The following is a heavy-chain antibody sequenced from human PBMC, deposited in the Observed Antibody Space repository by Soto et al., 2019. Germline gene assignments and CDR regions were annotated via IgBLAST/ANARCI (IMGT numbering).Heavy chain of an antibody. Sequence: QVQLVESGGGVVQPGRSLRPSCVASGFSSSNYFMHWVRQAPGKGQEWVAAISYDGSNKHYLDAVKGRFTISRDNSKNTLYLQMNSLRGEDTAVYSCVRGDPYYGMDVWGQGTTVTVSS. D-gene: IGHD2-21*02. J-gene: IGHJ6*02. CDR2: ISYDGSNK. CDR3: VRGDPYYGMDV. CDR1: GFSSSNYF. V-gene: IGHV3-30*03.